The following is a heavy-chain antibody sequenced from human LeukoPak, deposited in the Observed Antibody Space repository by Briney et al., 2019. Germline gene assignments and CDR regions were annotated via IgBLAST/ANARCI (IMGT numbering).Heavy chain of an antibody. CDR1: GFTFSNHG. D-gene: IGHD1-26*01. J-gene: IGHJ3*02. V-gene: IGHV3-23*01. Sequence: PGGSLRLSCAASGFTFSNHGMHWVRQAPGKGLEWVSVISGSGGSTYDADSVKGRFTMSRDNSKNTLYLQMNSLRAEDTAVYYCAKDWGAGEGAFDIWGQGTMVTVSS. CDR3: AKDWGAGEGAFDI. CDR2: ISGSGGST.